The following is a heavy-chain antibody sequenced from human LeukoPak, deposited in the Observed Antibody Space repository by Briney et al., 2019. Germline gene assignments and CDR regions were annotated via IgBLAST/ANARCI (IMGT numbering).Heavy chain of an antibody. D-gene: IGHD2-2*01. CDR1: GYTFTSYG. CDR2: ISAYNGNT. J-gene: IGHJ4*02. Sequence: GASVKVYCKASGYTFTSYGISWVRQAPGQGLEWMGWISAYNGNTNYAQKLQGRVTMTTDTSTSTAYMELRSLRSDDTAVYYCAREGGYCSSTSCYAPFDYWGQGTLVTVSS. V-gene: IGHV1-18*01. CDR3: AREGGYCSSTSCYAPFDY.